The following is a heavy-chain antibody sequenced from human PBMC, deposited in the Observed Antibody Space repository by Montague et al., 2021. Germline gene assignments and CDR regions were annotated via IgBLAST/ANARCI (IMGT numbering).Heavy chain of an antibody. Sequence: SLRLSCAASGFTFSNYWMSWVRQAPGKGLEWVANIKQDGNEKHYVDSVKGRFTISIDNAKNSLYLQMNSLRAEDTAVYFCVRDQGHGYFGGDCYVGLDYGGQGTLVTVSS. D-gene: IGHD2-21*01. CDR1: GFTFSNYW. V-gene: IGHV3-7*01. CDR3: VRDQGHGYFGGDCYVGLDY. J-gene: IGHJ4*02. CDR2: IKQDGNEK.